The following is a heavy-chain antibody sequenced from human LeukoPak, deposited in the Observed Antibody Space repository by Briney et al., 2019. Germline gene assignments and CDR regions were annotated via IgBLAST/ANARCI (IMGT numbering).Heavy chain of an antibody. D-gene: IGHD3-9*01. V-gene: IGHV3-21*01. CDR2: ISSSSSYI. J-gene: IGHJ4*02. CDR1: GFTFSSYS. Sequence: GGSLRLSCAASGFTFSSYSMNWVRQAPGKGLEWVSSISSSSSYIYYADPVKGRFTISRDNAKNSLYLQMNSLRAEDTAVYYCAREGYDILTGYYVHYFDYWGQGTLVTVSS. CDR3: AREGYDILTGYYVHYFDY.